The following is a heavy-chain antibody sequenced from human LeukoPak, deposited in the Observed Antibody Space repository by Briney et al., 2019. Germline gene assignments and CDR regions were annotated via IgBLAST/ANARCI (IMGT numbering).Heavy chain of an antibody. CDR3: AKGSGGSCYSSFDC. CDR1: GFTFSSYA. Sequence: GALRLSCAASGFTFSSYAMNWVRQAPGKGLEWVSAIIGSGGTTFYAVSVKGRFTISRDNSKNTLFLQINNLRAEDTAVYYCAKGSGGSCYSSFDCWGQGTLVTVSS. V-gene: IGHV3-23*01. J-gene: IGHJ4*02. D-gene: IGHD2-15*01. CDR2: IIGSGGTT.